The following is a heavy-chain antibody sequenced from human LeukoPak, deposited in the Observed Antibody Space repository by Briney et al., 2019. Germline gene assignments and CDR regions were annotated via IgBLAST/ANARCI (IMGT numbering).Heavy chain of an antibody. CDR2: ITLKSGDT. D-gene: IGHD3-3*02. V-gene: IGHV1-2*02. CDR1: GYTFSDFY. J-gene: IGHJ4*02. Sequence: ASVKVSCKASGYTFSDFYIHWVRQAPGQGLEYVGWITLKSGDTYSPQRFQGRATMTRDASISTAYMELSSLRSDDTAVYFCARVRLADERAWAYWGQGTLVTVSS. CDR3: ARVRLADERAWAY.